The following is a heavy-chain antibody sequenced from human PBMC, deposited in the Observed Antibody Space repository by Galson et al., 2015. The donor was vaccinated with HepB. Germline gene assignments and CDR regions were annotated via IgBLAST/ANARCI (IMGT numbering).Heavy chain of an antibody. D-gene: IGHD1-26*01. V-gene: IGHV3-7*01. CDR2: IMQDGSEK. CDR3: ARGGRESYVMFH. J-gene: IGHJ4*02. Sequence: SLRLSCAASGFTFSSYWMSWVRQAPGKGLEWVANIMQDGSEKYFVDSVKGRFTISRDNAKNSLYLQMNSLRAEDTAVYYCARGGRESYVMFHWGQGTLVTVSS. CDR1: GFTFSSYW.